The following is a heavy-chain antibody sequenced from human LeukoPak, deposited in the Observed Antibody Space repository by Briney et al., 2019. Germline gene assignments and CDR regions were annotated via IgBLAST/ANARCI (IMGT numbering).Heavy chain of an antibody. CDR3: ARGRITMVRGVNKGAFDI. CDR1: GFTFSSYA. D-gene: IGHD3-10*01. Sequence: PGGSLRLSCAASGFTFSSYAMHWVRQAPGKGLEWVAVISYDGGNKYYADSVKGRFTISRDNSKNTLYLQMNSLRAEDTAVYYCARGRITMVRGVNKGAFDIWGQGTMVTVSS. J-gene: IGHJ3*02. CDR2: ISYDGGNK. V-gene: IGHV3-30-3*01.